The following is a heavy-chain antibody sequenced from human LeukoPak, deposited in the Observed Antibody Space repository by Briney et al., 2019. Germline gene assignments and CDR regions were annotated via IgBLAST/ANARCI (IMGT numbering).Heavy chain of an antibody. V-gene: IGHV3-23*01. Sequence: PGGSLRLSCAASGFTFSSYAMSWVRQAPGKGLEWVSALSGSGGRTYYADSVKGRFTISRDNSKNTLYLQLNSLRAGDTAIYYCAKDRHSSVVTPYWFFDLWGRGTLVTVSS. D-gene: IGHD3-22*01. CDR2: LSGSGGRT. CDR3: AKDRHSSVVTPYWFFDL. CDR1: GFTFSSYA. J-gene: IGHJ2*01.